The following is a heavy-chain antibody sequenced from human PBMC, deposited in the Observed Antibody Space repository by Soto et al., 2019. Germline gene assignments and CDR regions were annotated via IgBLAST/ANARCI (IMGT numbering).Heavy chain of an antibody. Sequence: SVKVSCKASGFTFTSSAVQWVRQARGQRLEWIGWIVVGSGNTNYAQKFQERDTITRDMSTSTAYMELSSLRSEDTAVYYCAATGVVVAATGLFYYGMDVWGQGTTVTAP. CDR3: AATGVVVAATGLFYYGMDV. V-gene: IGHV1-58*01. D-gene: IGHD2-15*01. J-gene: IGHJ6*02. CDR2: IVVGSGNT. CDR1: GFTFTSSA.